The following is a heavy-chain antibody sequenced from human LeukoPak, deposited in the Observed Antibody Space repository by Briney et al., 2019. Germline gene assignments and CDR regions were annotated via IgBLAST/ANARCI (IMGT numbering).Heavy chain of an antibody. Sequence: SETLSLTCTVSGGSISSYYWSWIRQPPGKGLEWIGYIYCSGSTNYNPSLKSRVTISIDTSKNQFSLKLSSVTAADTAVYYCARERYYGSGSYLEIDYWGQGTLVTVSS. CDR1: GGSISSYY. V-gene: IGHV4-59*01. CDR3: ARERYYGSGSYLEIDY. CDR2: IYCSGST. J-gene: IGHJ4*02. D-gene: IGHD3-10*01.